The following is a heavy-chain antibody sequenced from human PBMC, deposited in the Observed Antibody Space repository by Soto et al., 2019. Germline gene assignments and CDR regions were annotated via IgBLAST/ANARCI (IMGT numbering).Heavy chain of an antibody. CDR2: IGTAGDT. CDR3: ARCLDEYSSSSGAFDI. D-gene: IGHD6-6*01. Sequence: LSLTCAASGFTFSSYDMHWVRQATGKGLEWVSAIGTAGDTYYPGSVKGRFTISRENAKNSLYLQMNSLRAGDTAVYYCARCLDEYSSSSGAFDIWGQGTMVTVSS. V-gene: IGHV3-13*01. CDR1: GFTFSSYD. J-gene: IGHJ3*02.